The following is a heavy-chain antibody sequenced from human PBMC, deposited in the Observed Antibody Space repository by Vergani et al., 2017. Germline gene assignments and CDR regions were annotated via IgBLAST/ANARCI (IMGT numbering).Heavy chain of an antibody. CDR3: AHTGPLGYCSGGSCYSFWDY. CDR2: IYWDDDT. D-gene: IGHD2-15*01. V-gene: IGHV2-5*02. J-gene: IGHJ4*02. Sequence: QITLKESGPTLVKPTQTLTLTCTFPGFSLSTSGVGVGWIRQPPGKALEWLALIYWDDDTRYSPSLKSRLTITKDTSKNQVVLTMTNMDPVDTATYYCAHTGPLGYCSGGSCYSFWDYWGQGTLVTVSS. CDR1: GFSLSTSGVG.